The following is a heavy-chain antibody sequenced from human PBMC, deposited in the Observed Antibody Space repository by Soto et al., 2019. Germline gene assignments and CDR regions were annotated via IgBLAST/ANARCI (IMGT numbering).Heavy chain of an antibody. V-gene: IGHV3-23*01. J-gene: IGHJ4*02. Sequence: GGSLRLSCAASGFTFSSYAMSWVRQAPGKGLEWASAISGSGGSTYYADSVKGRFTISRDNSKNTLYLQMNSLTSEDTAVYYCVRDHYYDSSGQGGYWGQGTPVTVSS. D-gene: IGHD3-22*01. CDR2: ISGSGGST. CDR3: VRDHYYDSSGQGGY. CDR1: GFTFSSYA.